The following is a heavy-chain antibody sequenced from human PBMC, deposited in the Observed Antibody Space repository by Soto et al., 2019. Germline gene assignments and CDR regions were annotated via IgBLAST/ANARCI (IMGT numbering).Heavy chain of an antibody. Sequence: QVQLVQSGAELKKPGSSVKVSCKASGGTFSSYAISWVRQAPGQGLEWMGGIIPIFGTANYAQKFQGRVTINADESTSTAYMELSSLRSEDTAVYYCPLSGWYEGYYFDYWGQGTLVTVSS. V-gene: IGHV1-69*12. D-gene: IGHD6-19*01. J-gene: IGHJ4*02. CDR3: PLSGWYEGYYFDY. CDR2: IIPIFGTA. CDR1: GGTFSSYA.